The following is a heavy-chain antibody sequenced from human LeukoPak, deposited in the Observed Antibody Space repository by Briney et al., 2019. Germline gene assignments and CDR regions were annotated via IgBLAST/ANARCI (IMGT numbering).Heavy chain of an antibody. D-gene: IGHD3-10*01. Sequence: GGSLRLSCAASGFTFSSYGMHWVRQAPGKGLEWVAVIWYDGSNKYYADSVKGRFTISRDNSKNTLYLPMNSLRAEDTAVYYCAREGGPRLPTMVMIEWGQGTLVTVSS. CDR1: GFTFSSYG. CDR3: AREGGPRLPTMVMIE. V-gene: IGHV3-33*01. J-gene: IGHJ4*02. CDR2: IWYDGSNK.